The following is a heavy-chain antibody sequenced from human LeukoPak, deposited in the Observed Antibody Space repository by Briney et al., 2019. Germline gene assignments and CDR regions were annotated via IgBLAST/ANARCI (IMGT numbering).Heavy chain of an antibody. Sequence: GGSLRLSCAASGFNFGSNWMSWVRQAPGKGLEWVANIKQDGSEKYYVDSVKGRLTISRDNAKNSLYLQMNSLRAEDTAVYYCAREGPSVTPYYWGQGTLVTVSS. CDR3: AREGPSVTPYY. D-gene: IGHD4-17*01. J-gene: IGHJ4*02. V-gene: IGHV3-7*01. CDR2: IKQDGSEK. CDR1: GFNFGSNW.